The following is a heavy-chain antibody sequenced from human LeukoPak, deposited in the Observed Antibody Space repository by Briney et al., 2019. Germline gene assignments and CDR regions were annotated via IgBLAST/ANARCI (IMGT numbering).Heavy chain of an antibody. Sequence: SGTLSLTCTVSGGSISSYYWSWIRQPAGKGLEWIGRIYTSGSTNYNPSLKSRVTMSVDTSKNQFSLKLSSVTAADTAVYYCARDGGPYCSGGSCYFPFDYWGQGTLVTVSS. CDR3: ARDGGPYCSGGSCYFPFDY. CDR2: IYTSGST. CDR1: GGSISSYY. V-gene: IGHV4-4*07. D-gene: IGHD2-15*01. J-gene: IGHJ4*02.